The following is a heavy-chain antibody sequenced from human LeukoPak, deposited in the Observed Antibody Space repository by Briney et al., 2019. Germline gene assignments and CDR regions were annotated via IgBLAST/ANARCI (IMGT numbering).Heavy chain of an antibody. V-gene: IGHV3-30*04. CDR2: ILYDGSNK. CDR3: ARGYSSGWYEGLDY. CDR1: GFTSSSYA. Sequence: PGRSLRLSCAASGFTSSSYAMHWVRQAPGKGLEWVAVILYDGSNKYYADSVKGRFTISRDNSKNTLYLQMNSLRAEDTAVYYCARGYSSGWYEGLDYWGQGTLVTVSS. J-gene: IGHJ4*02. D-gene: IGHD6-19*01.